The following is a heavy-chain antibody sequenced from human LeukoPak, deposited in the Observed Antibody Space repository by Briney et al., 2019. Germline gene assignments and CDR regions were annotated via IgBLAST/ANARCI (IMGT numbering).Heavy chain of an antibody. J-gene: IGHJ4*02. Sequence: SETLSLTCTVSGGSISSYYWSWIRQPPGKGLEWIAYICYRGSTNYNPSLKSRVTISVDTSKNQFSLKLSSVTAADTAVYYCARRTTGTGPFDYWGQGTLVTVSS. CDR3: ARRTTGTGPFDY. CDR1: GGSISSYY. V-gene: IGHV4-59*08. CDR2: ICYRGST. D-gene: IGHD1-1*01.